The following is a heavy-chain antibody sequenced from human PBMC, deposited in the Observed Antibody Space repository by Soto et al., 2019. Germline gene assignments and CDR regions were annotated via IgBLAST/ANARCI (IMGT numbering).Heavy chain of an antibody. Sequence: QVQLVQSGAEVKKPGASVKVSCKASGYTFTSYGISWVRQAPGQGLEWMGWISAYNGNTNYAQKPQGRGTRTTDTATSTAYMELRSRRTDDTAGEYWARDRGAYGMDGWGQGTTVTVSS. CDR2: ISAYNGNT. CDR3: ARDRGAYGMDG. CDR1: GYTFTSYG. J-gene: IGHJ6*02. V-gene: IGHV1-18*01.